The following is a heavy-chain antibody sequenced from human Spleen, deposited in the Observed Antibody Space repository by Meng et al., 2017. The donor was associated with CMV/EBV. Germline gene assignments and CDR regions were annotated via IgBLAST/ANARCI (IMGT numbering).Heavy chain of an antibody. D-gene: IGHD5-12*01. CDR2: ISTRSDYI. CDR3: ARIGAWDAYSGYDSGY. V-gene: IGHV3-21*06. J-gene: IGHJ4*02. Sequence: GGSLRLSCVASGFTFSAYDMNWVRQAPGKGLEWVSFISTRSDYIYDADSVKGRFTISRDNAKNSLYLQMNSLRVEDTAVYYCARIGAWDAYSGYDSGYWGQGTLVTVSS. CDR1: GFTFSAYD.